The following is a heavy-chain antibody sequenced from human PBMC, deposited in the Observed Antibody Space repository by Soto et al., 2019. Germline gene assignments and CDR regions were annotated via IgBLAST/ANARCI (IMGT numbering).Heavy chain of an antibody. Sequence: QITLKESGPTLVKSTQTLTLTCTFSGFSLSTSGVGVGWIRQPPGKALEWLALIYWDDDKRYSPSLKSRLTSTKDTSKNQVVLTMTNMDPVDTATYYCAHRRVAVAGSDFDYWGQGTLVTVSS. CDR2: IYWDDDK. D-gene: IGHD6-19*01. J-gene: IGHJ4*02. V-gene: IGHV2-5*02. CDR3: AHRRVAVAGSDFDY. CDR1: GFSLSTSGVG.